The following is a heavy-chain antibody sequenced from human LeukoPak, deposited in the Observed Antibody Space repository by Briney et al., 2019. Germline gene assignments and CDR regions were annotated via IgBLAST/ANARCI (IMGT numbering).Heavy chain of an antibody. CDR3: ARYARGGRWYLGS. Sequence: ASVKVSCKTSGFSFTYFFTGYYIHWVRQAPGQGLEWLGWINTYTGTTDYAQRFQGRVTMTTDTSTTTLYLDLISLRSDDTAVYYCARYARGGRWYLGSWGQGTLVTVSS. V-gene: IGHV1-2*02. CDR2: INTYTGTT. D-gene: IGHD4-23*01. CDR1: GFSFTYFFTGYY. J-gene: IGHJ4*02.